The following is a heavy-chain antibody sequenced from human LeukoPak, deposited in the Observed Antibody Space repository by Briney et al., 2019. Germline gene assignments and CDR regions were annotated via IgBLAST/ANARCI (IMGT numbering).Heavy chain of an antibody. CDR1: GFTFSSYE. D-gene: IGHD5-18*01. CDR3: ARGGQLWLNL. J-gene: IGHJ4*02. V-gene: IGHV3-48*03. CDR2: ISSSGSTI. Sequence: GGSLRLSYAASGFTFSSYEMNWVRQAPGKGLEWISYISSSGSTIYYADSVKGRFTISRDNAKNSLYLQMNSLRAEDTAVYYCARGGQLWLNLWGQGTLVTVSS.